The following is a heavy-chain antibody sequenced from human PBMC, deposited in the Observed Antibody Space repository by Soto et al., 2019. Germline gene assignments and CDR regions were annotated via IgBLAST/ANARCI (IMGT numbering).Heavy chain of an antibody. CDR1: GYTFTSYY. CDR3: ARDLAAAGTPYYYYGMDV. CDR2: INPSGGST. J-gene: IGHJ6*02. V-gene: IGHV1-46*01. Sequence: RASVKVSCKASGYTFTSYYMHWVRQAPGQGLEWMGIINPSGGSTSYAQKFQGRVTMTRDTSTSTVYMELSSLRSEDTAVYYCARDLAAAGTPYYYYGMDVWGQGTTVTVSS. D-gene: IGHD6-13*01.